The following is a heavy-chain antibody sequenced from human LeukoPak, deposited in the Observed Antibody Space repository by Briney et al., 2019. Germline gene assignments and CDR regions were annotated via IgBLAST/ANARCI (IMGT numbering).Heavy chain of an antibody. CDR2: ISAYNGNT. Sequence: ASVKVSCTASGYTFTSYGISWVRQAPGQGLEWMGWISAYNGNTNYAQKLQGRVTMTTDTSTSTAYMELRSLRSDDTAVYYCARDLIDSSSWYQRPYFQHWGQGTLVTVSS. V-gene: IGHV1-18*01. J-gene: IGHJ1*01. CDR1: GYTFTSYG. CDR3: ARDLIDSSSWYQRPYFQH. D-gene: IGHD6-13*01.